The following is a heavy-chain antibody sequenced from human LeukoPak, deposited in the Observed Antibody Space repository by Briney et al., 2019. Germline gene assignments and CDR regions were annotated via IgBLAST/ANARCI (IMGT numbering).Heavy chain of an antibody. V-gene: IGHV3-66*01. CDR2: IYSGGST. CDR3: ATESSSGSYYNYYGMDV. J-gene: IGHJ6*02. CDR1: GFTVSSNY. D-gene: IGHD1-26*01. Sequence: GGSLRLSCAASGFTVSSNYMSWVRQAPGKGLEWVSVIYSGGSTYYADSVKGRFTISRDNSKNTLYLQMNSLRAEDTAVYYCATESSSGSYYNYYGMDVWGQGTTVTVSS.